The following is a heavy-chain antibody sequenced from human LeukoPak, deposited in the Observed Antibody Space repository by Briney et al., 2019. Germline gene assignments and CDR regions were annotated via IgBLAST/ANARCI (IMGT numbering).Heavy chain of an antibody. CDR3: AKENSPSVGATID. CDR2: ISGTGGST. Sequence: PGGSLRLSCAASGFTFSSYAMSWVRQAPGKGLEWVSAISGTGGSTYYADSVKGRLTISRDNSKNTLYLQMNSLRTEDTALYYCAKENSPSVGATIDWGQGTLVTVSS. CDR1: GFTFSSYA. J-gene: IGHJ4*02. D-gene: IGHD1-26*01. V-gene: IGHV3-23*01.